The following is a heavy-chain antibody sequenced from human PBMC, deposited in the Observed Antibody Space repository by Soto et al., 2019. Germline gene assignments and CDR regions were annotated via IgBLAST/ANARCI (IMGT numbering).Heavy chain of an antibody. CDR2: INPSGGRI. CDR1: GYTFTSYQ. J-gene: IGHJ6*01. D-gene: IGHD3-3*01. CDR3: ARDGPPTTTGVGPSYTMDV. V-gene: IGHV1-46*01. Sequence: QMQLVQSGAEVKKPGASVKVSCKASGYTFTSYQMHWVRQAPGQGLEWMGIINPSGGRITYAPRFQGRAMMTRYTSTNTVYMELCSLRSEDTAVYYCARDGPPTTTGVGPSYTMDVWGQGTTVTVSA.